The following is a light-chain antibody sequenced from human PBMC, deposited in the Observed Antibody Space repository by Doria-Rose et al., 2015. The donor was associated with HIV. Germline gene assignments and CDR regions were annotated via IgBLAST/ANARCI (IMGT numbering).Light chain of an antibody. Sequence: SLAWFQQKPGKAPKLLVYAASTFESGVPSRFSGSGSGTDYTLTISSLQPEDFATYYCQQYYSTPQTFGQGTKLEIK. CDR2: AAS. J-gene: IGKJ2*01. CDR3: QQYYSTPQT. CDR1: S. V-gene: IGKV1-NL1*01.